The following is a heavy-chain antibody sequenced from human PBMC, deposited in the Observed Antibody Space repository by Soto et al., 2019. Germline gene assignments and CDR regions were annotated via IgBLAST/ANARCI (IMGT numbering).Heavy chain of an antibody. V-gene: IGHV3-48*02. CDR2: ISSSSSTI. Sequence: GGSLRLSCAASGFTFSSYSMNWVRQAPGKGLEWVSYISSSSSTIYYADSVKGRFTISRDNAKNSLYLQMNSLRDEDTAVYYCARDGSNSSSWYVSYYGMDVWGQGTTVTVSS. CDR1: GFTFSSYS. D-gene: IGHD6-13*01. J-gene: IGHJ6*02. CDR3: ARDGSNSSSWYVSYYGMDV.